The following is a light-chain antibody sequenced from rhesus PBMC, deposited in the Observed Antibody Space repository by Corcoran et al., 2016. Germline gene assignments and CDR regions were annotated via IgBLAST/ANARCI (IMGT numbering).Light chain of an antibody. J-gene: IGKJ2*01. CDR1: LGISSG. CDR3: QQYADLPYS. Sequence: DIQMTQSPSSLSASVGDKVTITCHARLGISSGLAWYQQKPGKAPKPLIYYASILPRGVPSRFSGSGSGTDYTLTISRLQPEDCSTSYCQQYADLPYSFGQRTKVKI. V-gene: IGKV1-19*01. CDR2: YAS.